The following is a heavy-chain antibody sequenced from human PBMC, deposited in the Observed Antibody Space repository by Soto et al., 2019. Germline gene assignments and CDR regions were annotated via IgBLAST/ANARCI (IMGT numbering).Heavy chain of an antibody. CDR2: IYYSGST. CDR3: ATSNWFDP. V-gene: IGHV4-39*01. CDR1: GGSISSSSYY. Sequence: PSETLSLTCTVTGGSISSSSYYWGWIRQPPGKGLEWIGSIYYSGSTYYNPSLKSRVTISVDTSKNQFSLKLSSVTAADTAVYYCATSNWFDPWGQGTPVTVPQ. J-gene: IGHJ5*02.